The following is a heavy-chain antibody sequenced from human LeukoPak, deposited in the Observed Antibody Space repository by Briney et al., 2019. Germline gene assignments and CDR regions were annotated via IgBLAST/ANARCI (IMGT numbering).Heavy chain of an antibody. Sequence: PGGSLRLSCAASGFTFSSYAMSWVRQAPGKGLEWVSAISGSGGSTYYADSVKGRFTISRDNSKNTLYLQMNSLRAEDTAVYYCAKDRYFDWLNNWFDPWGQGTLVTVSS. CDR1: GFTFSSYA. J-gene: IGHJ5*02. D-gene: IGHD3-9*01. V-gene: IGHV3-23*01. CDR3: AKDRYFDWLNNWFDP. CDR2: ISGSGGST.